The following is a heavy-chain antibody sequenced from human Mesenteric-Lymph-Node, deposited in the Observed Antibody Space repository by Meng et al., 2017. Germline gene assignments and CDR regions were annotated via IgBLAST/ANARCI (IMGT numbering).Heavy chain of an antibody. D-gene: IGHD1-26*01. V-gene: IGHV4-59*01. J-gene: IGHJ4*02. CDR2: TGYIYYTLTT. Sequence: SETLSLTCSVSGGSIRNYYWNWIRQTPGKGLEWIGNTGYIYYTLTTNYNPSLEGRVTISLDASRTQFSLKLTSVTAADTAVYYCARTSGSAFPHYFDFWGQGTLVTVSS. CDR3: ARTSGSAFPHYFDF. CDR1: GGSIRNYY.